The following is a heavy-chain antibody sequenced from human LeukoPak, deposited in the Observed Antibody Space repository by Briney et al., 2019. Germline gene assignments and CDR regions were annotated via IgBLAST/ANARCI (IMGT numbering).Heavy chain of an antibody. CDR1: GFSFSSYW. D-gene: IGHD3-16*02. CDR2: IRKDGSEK. J-gene: IGHJ6*02. Sequence: GGSLRLSCAASGFSFSSYWMTWVRQAPGKGLEWVGNIRKDGSEKHYVDSVKGRFTISRDNAKNSLYLQMNSLRAEDTAVYYCARGELSPYYYYYGMDVWGQGTTVTVSS. V-gene: IGHV3-7*01. CDR3: ARGELSPYYYYYGMDV.